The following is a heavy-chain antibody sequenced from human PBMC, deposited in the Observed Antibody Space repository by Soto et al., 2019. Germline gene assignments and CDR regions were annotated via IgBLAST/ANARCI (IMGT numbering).Heavy chain of an antibody. Sequence: ASVKVSCKASGYTFTSYDINWVRQATGQGLEWMGWMNPNSGNTGYAQKFQGRVTMTRNTSISTAYMELSSLRSEDTAVYYCARGPTGTSYYYYYMDVWGKGTTVTVSS. D-gene: IGHD1-1*01. V-gene: IGHV1-8*01. CDR3: ARGPTGTSYYYYYMDV. CDR2: MNPNSGNT. J-gene: IGHJ6*03. CDR1: GYTFTSYD.